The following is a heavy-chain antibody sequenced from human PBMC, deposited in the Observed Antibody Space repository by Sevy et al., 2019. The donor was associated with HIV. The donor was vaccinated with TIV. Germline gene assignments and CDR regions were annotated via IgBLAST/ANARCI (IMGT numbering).Heavy chain of an antibody. Sequence: GGSLRLSCAASGFAFYDYSMSWIRQAPGKGLGWVATLSFGGGKINYVDSVKGRFTISRDNSMNSFYLQMDNLRVEDTALYYCAREGCTRPHDYWGQGTRVTVSS. D-gene: IGHD2-8*01. J-gene: IGHJ4*02. CDR3: AREGCTRPHDY. CDR1: GFAFYDYS. CDR2: LSFGGGKI. V-gene: IGHV3-23*01.